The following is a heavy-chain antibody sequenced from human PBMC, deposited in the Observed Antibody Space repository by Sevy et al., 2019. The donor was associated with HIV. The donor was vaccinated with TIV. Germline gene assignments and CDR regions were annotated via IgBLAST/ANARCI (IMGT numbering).Heavy chain of an antibody. J-gene: IGHJ6*02. D-gene: IGHD3-10*01. V-gene: IGHV3-49*03. CDR1: GFTFGDYA. CDR3: TRLRGTISAYYYFGMDV. CDR2: IGSKTYGGTT. Sequence: GGSLRLSCTASGFTFGDYAMSWIRQTPGRGLEWVGFIGSKTYGGTTEYAASVKDRFTISRDDSKSIAYLQMNSLKTEDTALYYCTRLRGTISAYYYFGMDVWGQGTTVTVSS.